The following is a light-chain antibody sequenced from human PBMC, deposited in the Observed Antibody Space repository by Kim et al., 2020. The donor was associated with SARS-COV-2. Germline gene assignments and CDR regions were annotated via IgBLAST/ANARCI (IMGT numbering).Light chain of an antibody. V-gene: IGLV3-1*01. CDR1: KLGDKY. Sequence: SYELTQPPSVSVSPGQTASITCSGDKLGDKYACWYQQKPGQSPVLVINQDSKRPSGIPERFSGSNSGYTATLTISGTQSMDEADYYCQAWDSSTAPVFGG. CDR2: QDS. J-gene: IGLJ3*02. CDR3: QAWDSSTAPV.